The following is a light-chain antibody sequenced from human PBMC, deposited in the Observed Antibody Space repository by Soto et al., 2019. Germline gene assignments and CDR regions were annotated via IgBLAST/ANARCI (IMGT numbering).Light chain of an antibody. CDR2: LNSDGSH. V-gene: IGLV4-69*01. J-gene: IGLJ2*01. CDR1: SGHSSYA. CDR3: QTWGTGTSHVV. Sequence: QSVLTQSPSASASLGASVKLTCTLSSGHSSYAIAWHQQQPEKGPRYLMKLNSDGSHSKGDGIPDRFSGSSSGAERYLTISSLQSEDEADYYCQTWGTGTSHVVFGGGTKLTVL.